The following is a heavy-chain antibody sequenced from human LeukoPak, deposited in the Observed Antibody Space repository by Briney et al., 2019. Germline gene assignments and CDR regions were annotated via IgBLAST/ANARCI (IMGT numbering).Heavy chain of an antibody. D-gene: IGHD1-26*01. V-gene: IGHV4-39*07. Sequence: SETLSLTCTVSGGSISSSSHYWGWIRQPPGKGLEWIGSMYYRGSTYHNPSLKSRVTISVDTSKNQFSLKLSSVTAADTAVYYCATTTIRPGYWGQGTLVTVSS. J-gene: IGHJ4*02. CDR3: ATTTIRPGY. CDR1: GGSISSSSHY. CDR2: MYYRGST.